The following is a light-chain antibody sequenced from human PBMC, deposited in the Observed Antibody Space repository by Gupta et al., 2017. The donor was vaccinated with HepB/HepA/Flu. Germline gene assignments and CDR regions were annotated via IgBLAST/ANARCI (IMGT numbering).Light chain of an antibody. CDR3: QQYNRYSWT. CDR2: KAS. J-gene: IGKJ1*01. V-gene: IGKV1-5*03. CDR1: QSISSW. Sequence: DIQMTQSPSTLPASVGDRVTITCRASQSISSWLAWYQQKPGKAPKLLIYKASSLESGVPSRFSGSGSGTVFTLTISSLQPDDFATYYCQQYNRYSWTFGQGTKVEIK.